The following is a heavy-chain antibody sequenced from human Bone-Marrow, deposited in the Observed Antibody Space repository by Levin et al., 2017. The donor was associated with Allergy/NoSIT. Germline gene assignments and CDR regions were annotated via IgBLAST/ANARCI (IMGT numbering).Heavy chain of an antibody. J-gene: IGHJ4*02. CDR1: GFTFDDYA. CDR3: VAIAATE. D-gene: IGHD6-13*01. V-gene: IGHV3-9*01. CDR2: ISWNSGSI. Sequence: RAGGSLRLSCAASGFTFDDYAMYWVRQAPGKGLEWVSGISWNSGSIGYADSVKGRFTISRDNAKNCLYLQMNSLRDEDTALYYCVAIAATEWGQGTLVTVSS.